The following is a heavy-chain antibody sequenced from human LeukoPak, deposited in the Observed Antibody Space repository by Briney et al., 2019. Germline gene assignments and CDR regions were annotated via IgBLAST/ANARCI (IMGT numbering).Heavy chain of an antibody. Sequence: SETLSLTCTVSGGSISSYFWSWIRQPPGKGLEWIGYIYYSGSTNYNPSLKSRVTISVDTSKNQFSLKLSSVTAADTAVYHCARSSHGSGRLGGIYYFDYWGQGTLVTVSS. CDR3: ARSSHGSGRLGGIYYFDY. J-gene: IGHJ4*02. CDR2: IYYSGST. D-gene: IGHD3-10*01. CDR1: GGSISSYF. V-gene: IGHV4-59*08.